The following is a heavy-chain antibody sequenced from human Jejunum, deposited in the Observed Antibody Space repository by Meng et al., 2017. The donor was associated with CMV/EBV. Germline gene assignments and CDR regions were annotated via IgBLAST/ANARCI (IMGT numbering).Heavy chain of an antibody. CDR3: AKTCGGDCYAPDY. D-gene: IGHD2-21*02. Sequence: EVQLLESGGGLVQPGGSLRLSCAASGFTFTSSWMHWVRQSPGQGLVWVSRIDLDGSNTNYADSVKGRFTISRDNSKNTLYLQMNSLRVEDTAVYYCAKTCGGDCYAPDYWGQGTLVTVSS. CDR1: GFTFTSSW. J-gene: IGHJ4*02. V-gene: IGHV3-74*02. CDR2: IDLDGSNT.